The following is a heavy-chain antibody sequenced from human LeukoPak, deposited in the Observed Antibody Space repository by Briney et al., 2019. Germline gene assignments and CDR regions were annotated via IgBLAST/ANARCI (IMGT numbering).Heavy chain of an antibody. CDR1: GFTFSSYE. CDR3: ARDLNWETY. D-gene: IGHD7-27*01. J-gene: IGHJ4*02. CDR2: ISSSGSTV. Sequence: GGSLRLSCAASGFTFSSYEMNWVRQAPGKGLEWVSYISSSGSTVYYADSVKGRFTISRDNAKNSLYLQMNSLRAEDTAVYYCARDLNWETYWGQGTLVSVSS. V-gene: IGHV3-48*03.